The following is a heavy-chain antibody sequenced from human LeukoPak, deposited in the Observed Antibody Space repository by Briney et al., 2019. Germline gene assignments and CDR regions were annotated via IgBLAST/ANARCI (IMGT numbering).Heavy chain of an antibody. V-gene: IGHV3-23*01. D-gene: IGHD2-2*01. CDR3: AKDPGYQVVYCFDY. J-gene: IGHJ4*02. CDR1: GFTFSSYS. Sequence: KPGGSLRLSCAASGFTFSSYSMGWVRQAPGKGLEWVSGISGSGGSTDYADSVKGRFTISRDNSKNTLYLQMNSLRVEDTAVYYCAKDPGYQVVYCFDYWGQGTLVTVSS. CDR2: ISGSGGST.